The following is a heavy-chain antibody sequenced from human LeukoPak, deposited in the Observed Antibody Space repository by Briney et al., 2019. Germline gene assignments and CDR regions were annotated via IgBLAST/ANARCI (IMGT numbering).Heavy chain of an antibody. Sequence: ASVKVSCKASGYTFTGYYIHWVRQAPGQGLEWMGWISPNSGDTNYAQKFQGWVTMTRDTSITTVYMELSRLRSDDTAVYYCARECLAADVHYWGQGTLVTVPS. CDR1: GYTFTGYY. V-gene: IGHV1-2*04. CDR2: ISPNSGDT. CDR3: ARECLAADVHY. D-gene: IGHD6-13*01. J-gene: IGHJ4*02.